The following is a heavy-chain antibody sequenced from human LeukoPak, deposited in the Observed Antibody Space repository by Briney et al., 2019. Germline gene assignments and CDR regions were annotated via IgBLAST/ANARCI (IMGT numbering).Heavy chain of an antibody. Sequence: ASVKVSCKASGYTFTGNYMHWVRQAPGQGLEWMGWINPNSGGTNYAQKFQGRVTMTRDTSIGTAYMELNRLRSDDTAVYYCARGSYDSSDFEYFHHWGQGTLVTISS. CDR1: GYTFTGNY. D-gene: IGHD3-22*01. CDR2: INPNSGGT. V-gene: IGHV1-2*02. CDR3: ARGSYDSSDFEYFHH. J-gene: IGHJ1*01.